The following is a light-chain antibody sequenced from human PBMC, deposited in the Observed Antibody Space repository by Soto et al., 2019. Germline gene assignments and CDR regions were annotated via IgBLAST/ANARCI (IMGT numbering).Light chain of an antibody. CDR1: QSVSSSY. CDR2: GAS. J-gene: IGKJ2*01. CDR3: QQYGTSPTYT. V-gene: IGKV3-20*01. Sequence: IGLTQSPGTLPLSPGERATLSCRASQSVSSSYLVWYQQKPGQAPRLLIFGASSMATGIPDRFSGSGSGTDSTLTINRLEPEDFAVYCCQQYGTSPTYTFGQGTKLDIK.